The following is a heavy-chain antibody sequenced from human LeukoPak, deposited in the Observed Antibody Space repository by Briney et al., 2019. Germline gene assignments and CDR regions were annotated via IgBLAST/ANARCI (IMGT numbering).Heavy chain of an antibody. J-gene: IGHJ5*02. D-gene: IGHD3-10*01. CDR2: IYTSGST. CDR3: AAYGSGSRYNWFDP. CDR1: GGSISSYY. Sequence: SETLSLTCTVSGGSISSYYWSWIRQPAGKGLEWIGRIYTSGSTNYNPSLKSRVTMSVDTSKNQFSLKLSSVTAADTAVYYCAAYGSGSRYNWFDPWGQGNLVTVSS. V-gene: IGHV4-4*07.